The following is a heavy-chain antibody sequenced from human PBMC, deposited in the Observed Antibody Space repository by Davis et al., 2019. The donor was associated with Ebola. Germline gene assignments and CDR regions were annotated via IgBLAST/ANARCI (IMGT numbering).Heavy chain of an antibody. CDR2: ISSSSSYI. CDR3: ARDVTIFGVVIILD. V-gene: IGHV3-21*01. CDR1: GFTFSSYS. Sequence: GESLKISCAASGFTFSSYSMNWVRQAPGKGLEWVSSISSSSSYIYHADSVKGRFTISRDNAKNSLYLQMNSLRAEDTAVYYCARDVTIFGVVIILDWGQGTLVTVSS. D-gene: IGHD3-3*01. J-gene: IGHJ4*02.